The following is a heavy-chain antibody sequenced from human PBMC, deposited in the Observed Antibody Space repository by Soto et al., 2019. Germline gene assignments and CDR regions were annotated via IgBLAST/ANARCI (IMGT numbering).Heavy chain of an antibody. CDR3: ARAPIGWDAFDI. Sequence: SETLSLTCAVSGGSISSTNWWGWVRQPPGGGLEWIGEIYHSGRTDYNPSPKSRVTISVDKSKNQFSLNLSSVTAADTAVYYCARAPIGWDAFDIWGQGTMVTVSS. J-gene: IGHJ3*02. CDR1: GGSISSTNW. V-gene: IGHV4-4*02. D-gene: IGHD2-15*01. CDR2: IYHSGRT.